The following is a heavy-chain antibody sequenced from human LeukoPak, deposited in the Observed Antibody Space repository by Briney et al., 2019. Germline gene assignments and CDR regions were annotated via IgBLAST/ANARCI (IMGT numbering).Heavy chain of an antibody. V-gene: IGHV4-38-2*01. CDR2: IYHSGST. CDR3: ARHHYYYYMDV. CDR1: GYSISSGYY. J-gene: IGHJ6*03. Sequence: PSETLSLTCAVSGYSISSGYYWGWIRQPPGKGLEWIGSIYHSGSTYYNPSLESRVTISVDTSKNQFSLKLSSVTAADTAVYYCARHHYYYYMDVWGKGTTVTVSS.